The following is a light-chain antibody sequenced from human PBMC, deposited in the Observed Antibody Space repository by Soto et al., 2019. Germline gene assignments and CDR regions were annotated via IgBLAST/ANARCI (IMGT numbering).Light chain of an antibody. Sequence: IVLTQSPDTLSLSPGERVTLCCTASQSVRNNYLAWYQQKPGQAPRLLIYETYRRATGIPDRFSGSGSGIDFTLTISRLETEDFAVYLCKQYGGSSRTFGIGTKVDIK. V-gene: IGKV3-20*01. CDR1: QSVRNNY. CDR2: ETY. CDR3: KQYGGSSRT. J-gene: IGKJ1*01.